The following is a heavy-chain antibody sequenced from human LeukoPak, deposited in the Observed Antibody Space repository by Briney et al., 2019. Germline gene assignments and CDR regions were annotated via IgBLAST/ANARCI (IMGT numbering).Heavy chain of an antibody. V-gene: IGHV3-7*04. D-gene: IGHD4-17*01. J-gene: IGHJ4*02. CDR2: IKQDGSEK. CDR1: GFTFSDYW. Sequence: PGGSLRLSCAASGFTFSDYWMSWVRQAPGKGLEWVANIKQDGSEKHYVDSVKGRFTISRDNANNSLYLRMNSLRAEDTAVYYCARDLYGDYSPFDYWGQGTLVTVSS. CDR3: ARDLYGDYSPFDY.